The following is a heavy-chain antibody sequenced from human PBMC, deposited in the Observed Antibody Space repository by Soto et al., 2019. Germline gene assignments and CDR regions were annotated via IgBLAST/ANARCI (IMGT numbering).Heavy chain of an antibody. CDR2: IIPIRGIA. J-gene: IGHJ4*02. Sequence: QVQLVQSGAEVKKPGSSVKVSCKASGGTFSSYTIRWVRQAPGQGLEWMGRIIPIRGIANYAQKFQGRVTITADKSTSTAYMELSSLRSEDTAVYYCARDRGDGGNSYWGQGTLVTFSS. CDR1: GGTFSSYT. D-gene: IGHD2-21*02. V-gene: IGHV1-69*08. CDR3: ARDRGDGGNSY.